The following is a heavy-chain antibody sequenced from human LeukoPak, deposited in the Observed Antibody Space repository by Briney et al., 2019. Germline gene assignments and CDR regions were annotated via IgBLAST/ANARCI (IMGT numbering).Heavy chain of an antibody. CDR3: ARDDYGSGSYPFGY. V-gene: IGHV3-30*03. D-gene: IGHD3-10*01. CDR2: ISYEGTNE. J-gene: IGHJ4*02. CDR1: GFTFSRYG. Sequence: GGSLRLSCAASGFTFSRYGMHWVRQAPGKGLVWVSVISYEGTNEYYVYAVNGRFTISRDNSKNTLYLQMNSLRAEDTAVYYCARDDYGSGSYPFGYWGQGTLVTVSS.